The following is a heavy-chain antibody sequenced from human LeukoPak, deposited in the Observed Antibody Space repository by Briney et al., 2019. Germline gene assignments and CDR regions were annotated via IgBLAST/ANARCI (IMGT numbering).Heavy chain of an antibody. D-gene: IGHD3-10*01. CDR2: IYHSGST. CDR3: ARDVLGGFTIVRGRWFDP. J-gene: IGHJ5*02. V-gene: IGHV4-30-2*05. Sequence: PSQTLSLTCAVSGGSISSGGYSWSWIRQPPGKGLEWIGYIYHSGSTYYNPSLKSRVTISKDTSKNQFSLNLSSVTAADTAVYYCARDVLGGFTIVRGRWFDPWGQGTLVTVSS. CDR1: GGSISSGGYS.